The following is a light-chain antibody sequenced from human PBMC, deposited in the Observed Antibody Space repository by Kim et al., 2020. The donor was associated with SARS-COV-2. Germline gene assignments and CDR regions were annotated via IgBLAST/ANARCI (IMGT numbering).Light chain of an antibody. V-gene: IGKV1-33*01. CDR1: NY. Sequence: NYLNWFQQKPGKAPKLLIYDASRLQSGVPSRFSGSGSGTNFILTISSLQPDDTATYYCQQHDDLPLTFGGGTKVDIK. J-gene: IGKJ4*01. CDR2: DAS. CDR3: QQHDDLPLT.